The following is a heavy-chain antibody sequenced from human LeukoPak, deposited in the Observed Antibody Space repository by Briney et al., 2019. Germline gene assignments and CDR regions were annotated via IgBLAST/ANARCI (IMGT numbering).Heavy chain of an antibody. V-gene: IGHV3-33*08. CDR3: ARDHIPTSSGWFDP. CDR2: IWYDGSNK. Sequence: PGGSLRLSCAASGFTFSTYAMSWVRQAPGKGLEWVAVIWYDGSNKYYTDSVKGRFTISRDNSKNTLYLQMNRLRAEDTAVYYCARDHIPTSSGWFDPWGQGTLVTVSS. J-gene: IGHJ5*02. D-gene: IGHD6-6*01. CDR1: GFTFSTYA.